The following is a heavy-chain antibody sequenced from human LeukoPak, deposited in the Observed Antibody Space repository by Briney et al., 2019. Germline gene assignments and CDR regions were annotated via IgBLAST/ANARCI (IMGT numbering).Heavy chain of an antibody. J-gene: IGHJ4*02. V-gene: IGHV1-69*04. CDR1: VCTFRRHA. D-gene: IGHD2/OR15-2a*01. CDR2: IIPILGIA. Sequence: ATVKVSHQHSVCTFRRHAMLLLEQAPGQGLEWMGRIIPILGIANYSQKFQGRVVITAAKSTRTAYMETRSLRAEDTEVYYCSAGDSARYVDCWGQGTLVTVSS. CDR3: SAGDSARYVDC.